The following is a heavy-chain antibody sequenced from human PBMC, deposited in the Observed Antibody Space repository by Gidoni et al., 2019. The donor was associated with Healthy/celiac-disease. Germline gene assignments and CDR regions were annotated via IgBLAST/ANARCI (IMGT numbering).Heavy chain of an antibody. CDR1: GFPFSSYW. Sequence: EVQLVESGGGLVQPGGSLRHSCAASGFPFSSYWMHWVRQAPGKGLVWVSRINSEGSSTSYADSVKGRFTISRDNAKNTLYLQMNSLRAEDTAVYYCARDKPKTLKEEFDPWGQGTLVTVSS. CDR3: ARDKPKTLKEEFDP. J-gene: IGHJ5*02. V-gene: IGHV3-74*01. CDR2: INSEGSST.